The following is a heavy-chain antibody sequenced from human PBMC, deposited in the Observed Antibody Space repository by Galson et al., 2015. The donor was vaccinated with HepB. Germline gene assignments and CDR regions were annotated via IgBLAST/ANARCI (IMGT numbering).Heavy chain of an antibody. Sequence: SLRLSCAASGFSFSGYAMSWVRQAPGKGLEWVSGITRSGGNTYYTDSVKGRFTISRDNSKNTLYLQMNNLRGDDTALYYCAKPPNYTVLLDYWAQETLVTVSS. CDR3: AKPPNYTVLLDY. V-gene: IGHV3-23*01. J-gene: IGHJ4*02. CDR2: ITRSGGNT. D-gene: IGHD1-7*01. CDR1: GFSFSGYA.